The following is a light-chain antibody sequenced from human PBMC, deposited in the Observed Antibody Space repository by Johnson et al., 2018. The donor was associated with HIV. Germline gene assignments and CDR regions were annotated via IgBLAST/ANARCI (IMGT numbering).Light chain of an antibody. CDR2: DTD. Sequence: QSVLTQPPSVSAAPGQKVTVSCSGSSSNIGNNFVSWYQQVPGTAPKLLIYDTDKRPSGIPDRFSGPKSGTSATLGISGLQTGDEADYYCVTWDNSLSAGVFGSGTKVTVL. CDR3: VTWDNSLSAGV. J-gene: IGLJ1*01. V-gene: IGLV1-51*01. CDR1: SSNIGNNF.